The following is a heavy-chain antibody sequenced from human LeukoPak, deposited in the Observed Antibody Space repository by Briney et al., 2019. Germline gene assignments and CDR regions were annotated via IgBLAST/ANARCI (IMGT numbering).Heavy chain of an antibody. CDR2: IYPGDSGT. J-gene: IGHJ4*02. V-gene: IGHV5-51*01. CDR3: ARSSGYSHGWPFDY. Sequence: GESLKISCKGSGYSFTSYWIGWVRQMPGKGLEWIGIIYPGDSGTRYSPSFQGQVTISADKSITIAYLQWSSLKASDTAMYYCARSSGYSHGWPFDYWGQGTLVTVSS. D-gene: IGHD5-18*01. CDR1: GYSFTSYW.